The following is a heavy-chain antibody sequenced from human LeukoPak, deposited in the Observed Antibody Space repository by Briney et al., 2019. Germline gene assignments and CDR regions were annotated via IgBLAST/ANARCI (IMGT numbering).Heavy chain of an antibody. D-gene: IGHD3-22*01. Sequence: ASVKVSCKASGYTFTGYYIHWVRQAPGQGLEWMGWINPNSGGTNSAQIFQGRVTMTRDTSISTAYMELSSLTSDDTAVYYCARTRHYFDSREYYYPFWGQGTLVTVSS. CDR1: GYTFTGYY. CDR2: INPNSGGT. J-gene: IGHJ4*02. V-gene: IGHV1-2*02. CDR3: ARTRHYFDSREYYYPF.